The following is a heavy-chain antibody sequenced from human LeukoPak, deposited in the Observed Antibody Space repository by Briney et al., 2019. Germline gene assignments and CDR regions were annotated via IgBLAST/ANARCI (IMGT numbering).Heavy chain of an antibody. CDR1: GGSISGYY. J-gene: IGHJ5*02. CDR2: IYYSGST. D-gene: IGHD6-19*01. CDR3: ARGHSSGWYGATWFDP. V-gene: IGHV4-59*01. Sequence: SETLSLTCTVSGGSISGYYWSWIRQPPGKGLEGIGYIYYSGSTNYNPSLKSRVTISVDTSKNQFSLKLSSVTAADTAVYYCARGHSSGWYGATWFDPWGQGTLVTVSS.